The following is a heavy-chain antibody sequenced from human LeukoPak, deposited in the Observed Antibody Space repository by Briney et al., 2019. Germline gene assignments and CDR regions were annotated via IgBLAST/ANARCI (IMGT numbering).Heavy chain of an antibody. V-gene: IGHV3-23*01. CDR3: AKDSNYYDSSGYSWTFDY. J-gene: IGHJ4*02. Sequence: GGSLRLSCAASGFTFSSYAMSWVRQAPGKGLEWVSAISGSGGSTYYADSVKGRFTISRDNSKNTLYLQMNSLRAEDTAVYYCAKDSNYYDSSGYSWTFDYWGQGTLVTVSS. D-gene: IGHD3-22*01. CDR1: GFTFSSYA. CDR2: ISGSGGST.